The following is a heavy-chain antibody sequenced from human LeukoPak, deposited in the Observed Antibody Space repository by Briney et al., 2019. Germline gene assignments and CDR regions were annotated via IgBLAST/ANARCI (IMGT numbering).Heavy chain of an antibody. V-gene: IGHV3-48*03. J-gene: IGHJ4*02. Sequence: PGGSLRLSFAASGFTFSSYEMNWVRQAPGKGLEGVSYISSSGSTIYYADSVKGRFTISRDNAKNTLYLQMNSLRAEDTAVYYCAKDQGVGDYYDSSDYWGQGTLVTVSS. CDR2: ISSSGSTI. CDR1: GFTFSSYE. D-gene: IGHD3-22*01. CDR3: AKDQGVGDYYDSSDY.